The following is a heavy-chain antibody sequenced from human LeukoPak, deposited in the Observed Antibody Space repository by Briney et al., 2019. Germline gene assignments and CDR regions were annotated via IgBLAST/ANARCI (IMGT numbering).Heavy chain of an antibody. CDR3: ARDKLLRYYYDSSGYYFDY. CDR1: GFTFSSYS. Sequence: GGSLRLSCAASGFTFSSYSMNWVRQAPGKGLEWVSSISSSSSYIYYADSVKGRFTISRDNAKNSLYLQMNSLRAEDTAVYYCARDKLLRYYYDSSGYYFDYWGQGTLVTVSS. CDR2: ISSSSSYI. D-gene: IGHD3-22*01. J-gene: IGHJ4*02. V-gene: IGHV3-21*01.